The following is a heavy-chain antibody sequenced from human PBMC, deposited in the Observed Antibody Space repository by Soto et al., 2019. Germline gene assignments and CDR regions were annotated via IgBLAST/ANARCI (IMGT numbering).Heavy chain of an antibody. CDR3: ARHPLDSYNGPHY. CDR2: IYYSGST. CDR1: GGSVSSSTNY. J-gene: IGHJ4*02. D-gene: IGHD2-8*01. Sequence: SETLSLTCTVSGGSVSSSTNYWAWIRQPPGKGLEWIATIYYSGSTYYNPSLQSRATISVDRSKNQFSLNLNSLTAADTAVYYCARHPLDSYNGPHYWGQGTLVTVSS. V-gene: IGHV4-39*01.